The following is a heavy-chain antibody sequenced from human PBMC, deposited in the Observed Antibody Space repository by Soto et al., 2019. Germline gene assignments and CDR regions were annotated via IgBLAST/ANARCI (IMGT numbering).Heavy chain of an antibody. CDR3: ARGGYGCNSGLGHLDY. CDR1: GGSFSGYY. V-gene: IGHV4-34*01. J-gene: IGHJ4*02. CDR2: INYSGST. Sequence: QVQLQQWGAGLLKPSETLSLTCAVYGGSFSGYYWSWIRQPPGKGLEWIGEINYSGSTNYNPSLKSRVTMSVDTSKNHFFPELSPGTAAGTAVYYCARGGYGCNSGLGHLDYWGQGTLVTVSS. D-gene: IGHD4-17*01.